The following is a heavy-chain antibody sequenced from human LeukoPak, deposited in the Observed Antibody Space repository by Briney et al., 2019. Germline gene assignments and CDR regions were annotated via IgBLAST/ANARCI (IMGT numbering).Heavy chain of an antibody. J-gene: IGHJ4*02. D-gene: IGHD4-23*01. Sequence: SQTLSLTCTVSGGSISSGSYYWSWIRQPAGKGLEWIGRIYTSGSTNYNPSLKSRVTISVDTSKNQFSLKLSSVTAADTAVYYCARYGTTVVTDYWGRGTLVTVSS. CDR3: ARYGTTVVTDY. CDR2: IYTSGST. CDR1: GGSISSGSYY. V-gene: IGHV4-61*02.